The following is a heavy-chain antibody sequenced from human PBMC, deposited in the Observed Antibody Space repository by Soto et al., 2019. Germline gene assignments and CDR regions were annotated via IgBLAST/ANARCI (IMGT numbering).Heavy chain of an antibody. Sequence: SLRLSCAASGFTFSSYGMHWVRQAPGKGLEWVAVIWYDGSNKYYADSMKGRFTISRDNSKNTLYLQMNSLRAEDTAVYYCARDGTDSSGYYLIYWGQGTLVTVSS. J-gene: IGHJ4*02. CDR3: ARDGTDSSGYYLIY. D-gene: IGHD3-22*01. CDR2: IWYDGSNK. V-gene: IGHV3-33*01. CDR1: GFTFSSYG.